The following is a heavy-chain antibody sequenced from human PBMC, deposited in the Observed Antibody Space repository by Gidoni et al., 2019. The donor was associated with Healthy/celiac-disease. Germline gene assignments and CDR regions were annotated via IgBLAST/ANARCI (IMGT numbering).Heavy chain of an antibody. CDR3: AKELASDSSGYSTRSGAFDI. CDR1: GFHFDDYA. V-gene: IGHV3-9*01. D-gene: IGHD3-22*01. J-gene: IGHJ3*02. Sequence: EVQLVESGGGLVQPGRSLRTSCSASGFHFDDYAMHWVRQAPGKGLEWVSGISWNRGSIGYADSVKGRFTISKDNAKNSLYLQMNSLRAEDTALYYCAKELASDSSGYSTRSGAFDIWGQGTMVTVSS. CDR2: ISWNRGSI.